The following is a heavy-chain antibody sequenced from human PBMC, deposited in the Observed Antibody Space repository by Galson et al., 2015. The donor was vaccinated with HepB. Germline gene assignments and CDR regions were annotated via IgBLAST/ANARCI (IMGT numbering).Heavy chain of an antibody. CDR2: IIPIFGTA. J-gene: IGHJ4*02. D-gene: IGHD2-8*01. V-gene: IGHV1-69*06. CDR1: GGTFSSYA. CDR3: ARDGGRGNGVWKRFDY. Sequence: SVKVSCKASGGTFSSYAISWVRQAPGQGLEWMGGIIPIFGTANYAQKFQGRVTTTAVKSTSTAYMELSSLRSEDTAVYYCARDGGRGNGVWKRFDYWGQGTLVAVSS.